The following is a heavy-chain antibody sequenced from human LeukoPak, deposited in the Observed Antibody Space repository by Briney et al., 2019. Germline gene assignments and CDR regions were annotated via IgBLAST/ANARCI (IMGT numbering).Heavy chain of an antibody. CDR2: IDTAGDT. J-gene: IGHJ4*02. D-gene: IGHD6-13*01. Sequence: PGGSLRLSCAASGFTFSSYDMHWVRQATGKGLEWVSAIDTAGDTYYPGSVKGRFTISRENAKNSLYLQMNSLRAGDTAVYYCAEAAISDAGYSSTWYFTDWGQGTLVTVSS. CDR1: GFTFSSYD. V-gene: IGHV3-13*04. CDR3: AEAAISDAGYSSTWYFTD.